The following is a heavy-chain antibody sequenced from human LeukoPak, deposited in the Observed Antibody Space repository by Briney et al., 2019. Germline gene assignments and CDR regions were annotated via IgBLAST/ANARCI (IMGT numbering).Heavy chain of an antibody. V-gene: IGHV4-59*01. CDR1: GGSISSYY. CDR2: IYYSGST. Sequence: PSETLSLTCTVSGGSISSYYWSWIRQPPGKGLEWIGYIYYSGSTNYNPSLKSRVTISVDTSKNQFSRKLSSVTAADTAVYYCARVMTYYYDSSGSMVYFDYWGQGTLVTVSS. J-gene: IGHJ4*02. CDR3: ARVMTYYYDSSGSMVYFDY. D-gene: IGHD3-22*01.